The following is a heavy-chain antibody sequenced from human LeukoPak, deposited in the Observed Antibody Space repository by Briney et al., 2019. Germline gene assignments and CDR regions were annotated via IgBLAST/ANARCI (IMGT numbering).Heavy chain of an antibody. CDR1: GFTFSDYY. CDR3: ARDSLDSRSFDY. D-gene: IGHD2-2*03. J-gene: IGHJ4*02. V-gene: IGHV3-11*04. CDR2: ISSSGSTI. Sequence: GGSLRLSCAASGFTFSDYYMSWIRQAPGKGLEWVSYISSSGSTIYYADSMKGRFTISRDNAKNSLYLQMNSLRAEDTAVYYCARDSLDSRSFDYWGQGTLVTVSS.